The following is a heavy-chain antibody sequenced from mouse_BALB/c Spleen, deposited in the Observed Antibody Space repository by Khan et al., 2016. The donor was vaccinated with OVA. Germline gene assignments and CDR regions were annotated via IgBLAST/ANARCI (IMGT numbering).Heavy chain of an antibody. D-gene: IGHD1-1*01. Sequence: VQLKESGPGLVKPSQSLSLTCTVTGYSITSGYAWNWIRQFPGNKLEWMGYISYSGGTSYNPSLKSRISITRDTSKNQFFLQLNSVTTEDTATYYCARGNYHGYYFDYWGKGTTLTVSS. CDR1: GYSITSGYA. CDR2: ISYSGGT. V-gene: IGHV3-2*02. CDR3: ARGNYHGYYFDY. J-gene: IGHJ2*01.